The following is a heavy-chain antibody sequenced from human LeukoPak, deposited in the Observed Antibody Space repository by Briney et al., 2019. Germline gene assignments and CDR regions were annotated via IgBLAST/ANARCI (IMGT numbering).Heavy chain of an antibody. CDR2: ISYDGSNK. J-gene: IGHJ4*02. V-gene: IGHV3-30*04. Sequence: GGSLRLSCAASGFTFSSYAMHWVRQAPGKGLEWVAVISYDGSNKYYADSVKGRFTISRDSSKNTLYLQLNSLRAEDTAVYYCARGSGIVGATALDYWGQGTLVTVSS. D-gene: IGHD1-26*01. CDR3: ARGSGIVGATALDY. CDR1: GFTFSSYA.